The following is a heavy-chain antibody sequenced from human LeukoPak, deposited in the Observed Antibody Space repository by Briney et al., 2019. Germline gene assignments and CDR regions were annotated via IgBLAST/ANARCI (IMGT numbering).Heavy chain of an antibody. CDR1: GFTFSS. Sequence: GGSLRLSCAASGFTFSSMHWVRQAPGKGLEWVAVIWYDGSDKYFADSVKGRFTVSRDNSKNTLYLQMNSLRVDDTAVYYCARGLSQGSWSFDYWGQGTLVTVSS. J-gene: IGHJ4*02. D-gene: IGHD6-13*01. V-gene: IGHV3-30*19. CDR3: ARGLSQGSWSFDY. CDR2: IWYDGSDK.